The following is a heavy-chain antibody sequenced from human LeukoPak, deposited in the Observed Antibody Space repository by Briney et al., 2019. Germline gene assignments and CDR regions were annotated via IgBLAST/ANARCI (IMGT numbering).Heavy chain of an antibody. V-gene: IGHV3-21*01. J-gene: IGHJ4*02. CDR2: ISSSSSYI. CDR3: ARGRYARGGPDY. D-gene: IGHD1-1*01. Sequence: GGSLRLSCAASGFTFSSYSMNWVRQAPGKGLEWVSSISSSSSYIYYADSVKGRFTIPRDNSKNTLYLQMNSLRAEDTAAYYCARGRYARGGPDYWGQGTLVTVSS. CDR1: GFTFSSYS.